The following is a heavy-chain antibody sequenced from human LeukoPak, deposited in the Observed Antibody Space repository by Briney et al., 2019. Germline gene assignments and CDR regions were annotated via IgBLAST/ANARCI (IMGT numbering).Heavy chain of an antibody. CDR1: GFTFSSYA. V-gene: IGHV3-23*01. CDR3: AKAPGVRLPHWYFDL. CDR2: ISGSGGST. J-gene: IGHJ2*01. Sequence: GGSLRLSCAASGFTFSSYAMSWVRPAPGKGLEWVSAISGSGGSTYYADSVKGRFTISRDNSKNTLYLQMDSLRAEDTAVYYCAKAPGVRLPHWYFDLWGRGTLVTVSS. D-gene: IGHD3-10*02.